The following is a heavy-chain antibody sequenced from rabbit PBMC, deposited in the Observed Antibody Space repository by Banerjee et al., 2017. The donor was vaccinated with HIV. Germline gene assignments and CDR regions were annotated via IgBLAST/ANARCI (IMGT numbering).Heavy chain of an antibody. D-gene: IGHD4-1*01. CDR2: IDPVFGST. CDR3: ARDLAGAIGWNFNL. J-gene: IGHJ4*01. V-gene: IGHV1S7*01. Sequence: LVKPEGSLTLSCKASGFDFSNYYMSWVRQAPGKGLEWIGYIDPVFGSTYYASWVNGRFTISSDNAQNTVFLQLNSLTVADTATYFCARDLAGAIGWNFNLWGQGTLVTVS. CDR1: GFDFSNYY.